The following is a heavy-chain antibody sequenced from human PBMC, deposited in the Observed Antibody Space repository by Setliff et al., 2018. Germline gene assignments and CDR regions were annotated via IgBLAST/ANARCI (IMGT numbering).Heavy chain of an antibody. J-gene: IGHJ3*02. D-gene: IGHD2-2*01. CDR1: GYTYAKYG. CDR3: VRDRAAIVVGPPTAAFDI. V-gene: IGHV1-18*01. Sequence: ASVKASSKAFGYTYAKYGTSWVRQAPGQGLEWTGWISGYNGYTVYAQKLQGRVTLTTDTSTGTAYLEVRSLRSDDTAQYYSVRDRAAIVVGPPTAAFDIWGQGTMVTVSS. CDR2: ISGYNGYT.